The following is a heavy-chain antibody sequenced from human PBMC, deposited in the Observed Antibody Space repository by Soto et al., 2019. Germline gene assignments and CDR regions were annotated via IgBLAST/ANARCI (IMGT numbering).Heavy chain of an antibody. CDR3: ARGSTITMVRGVMYYYYGMDV. V-gene: IGHV5-51*01. CDR2: IYPGDSDT. J-gene: IGHJ6*02. Sequence: PGEFLKISCKGSGYSFTSYWIGWVRQMPGKGLEWMGIIYPGDSDTRYSPSFQGQVTISADKSISTAYLQWSSLKASDTAMYYCARGSTITMVRGVMYYYYGMDVWGQGTTVTVSS. CDR1: GYSFTSYW. D-gene: IGHD3-10*01.